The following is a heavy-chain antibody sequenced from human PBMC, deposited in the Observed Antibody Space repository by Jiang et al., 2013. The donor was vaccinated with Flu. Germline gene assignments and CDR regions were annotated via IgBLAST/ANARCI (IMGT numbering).Heavy chain of an antibody. J-gene: IGHJ4*02. CDR2: IIPIFGTA. D-gene: IGHD3-22*01. CDR1: GGTFSSYA. CDR3: ATPIRYYYDSSGYYYVGKFDY. Sequence: CGAEVKKPGSSVKVSCKASGGTFSSYAISWVRQAPGQGLEWMGGIIPIFGTANYAQKFQGRVTITADESTSTAYMELSSLRSEDTAVYYCATPIRYYYDSSGYYYVGKFDYWGQGTLVTVSS. V-gene: IGHV1-69*01.